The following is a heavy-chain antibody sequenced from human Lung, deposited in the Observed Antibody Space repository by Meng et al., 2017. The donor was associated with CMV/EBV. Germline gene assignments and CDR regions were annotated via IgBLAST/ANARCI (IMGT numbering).Heavy chain of an antibody. J-gene: IGHJ3*02. CDR2: ISYDGSNK. CDR3: ARAASITMTVVVITPAGDAFDI. Sequence: GESXKISCAASGFTFSSYAMHWVRQAPGKGLEWVAVISYDGSNKYYADSVKGRFTISRDNSKNTLYLQMNSLRAEDAAVYYCARAASITMTVVVITPAGDAFDIWXQGTMVTVSS. D-gene: IGHD3-22*01. CDR1: GFTFSSYA. V-gene: IGHV3-30*04.